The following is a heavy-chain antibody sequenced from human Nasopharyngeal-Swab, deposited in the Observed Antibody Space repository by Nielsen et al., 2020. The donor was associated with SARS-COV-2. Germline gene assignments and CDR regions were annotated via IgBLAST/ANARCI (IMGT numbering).Heavy chain of an antibody. Sequence: WIRQPPGKGLEWIGEINHSGNTNYNPSLKSRVTISLDTSKNQFSLELTSVTAADTAVYYCARGRLRRYYDYVWGTYRSDVFDIWGQGTMVTVSS. J-gene: IGHJ3*02. V-gene: IGHV4-34*01. CDR2: INHSGNT. D-gene: IGHD3-16*02. CDR3: ARGRLRRYYDYVWGTYRSDVFDI.